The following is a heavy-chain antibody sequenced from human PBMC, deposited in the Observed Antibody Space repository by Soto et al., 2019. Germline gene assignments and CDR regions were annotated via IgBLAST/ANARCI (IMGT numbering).Heavy chain of an antibody. CDR3: ARVLIGIAAAGTSSYYMDV. CDR2: INHSGST. CDR1: GGSFSGYY. J-gene: IGHJ6*03. V-gene: IGHV4-34*01. D-gene: IGHD6-13*01. Sequence: PSETLSLTCAVYGGSFSGYYWSWIRQPPGKGLEWIGEINHSGSTNYNPSLKSRVTISVDTSKNQFSLKRSSVTAADTAVYYCARVLIGIAAAGTSSYYMDVWGKGTTVTV.